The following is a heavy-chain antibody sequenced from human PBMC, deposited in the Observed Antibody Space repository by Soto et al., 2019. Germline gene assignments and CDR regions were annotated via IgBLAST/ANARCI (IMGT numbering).Heavy chain of an antibody. Sequence: SVKVSCKASGGTFSSYAISWVRQAPGQGLEWMGGIIPIFGTANYAQKFQGRVTITADESTSTAYMELSSLRSEDTAVYYCARSISTAHCRSTSCSGYYYCGMEVWGQGTTVTVSS. D-gene: IGHD2-2*01. CDR3: ARSISTAHCRSTSCSGYYYCGMEV. CDR2: IIPIFGTA. CDR1: GGTFSSYA. V-gene: IGHV1-69*13. J-gene: IGHJ6*02.